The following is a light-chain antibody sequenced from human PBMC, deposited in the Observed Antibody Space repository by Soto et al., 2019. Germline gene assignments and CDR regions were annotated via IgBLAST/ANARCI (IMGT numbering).Light chain of an antibody. CDR3: QQYHSSPLT. CDR1: ESVLYSSNNMKY. J-gene: IGKJ4*01. CDR2: WAS. Sequence: IVTARSPDSLGGSRGEMATINSKFSESVLYSSNNMKYLAWYQQKPGQPPKXXXYWASTRESGVPDRFGDSGSGTDFTLTLSSLQAEDAAVYDGQQYHSSPLTFCGGTKVDIK. V-gene: IGKV4-1*01.